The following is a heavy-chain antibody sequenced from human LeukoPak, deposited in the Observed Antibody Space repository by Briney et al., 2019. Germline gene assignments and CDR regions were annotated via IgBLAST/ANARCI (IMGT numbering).Heavy chain of an antibody. CDR1: GFTFSSYG. D-gene: IGHD3-10*01. Sequence: GGSLRLSCAASGFTFSSYGMHWARQAPGKGLEWVAVISYDATKKYYADSVKGRFTISRDNSRKTLHLQMNSVRADDTAVYYCTKDSTTYYYGSGSYYDAWGQGTLVTVSS. J-gene: IGHJ5*02. CDR2: ISYDATKK. V-gene: IGHV3-30*18. CDR3: TKDSTTYYYGSGSYYDA.